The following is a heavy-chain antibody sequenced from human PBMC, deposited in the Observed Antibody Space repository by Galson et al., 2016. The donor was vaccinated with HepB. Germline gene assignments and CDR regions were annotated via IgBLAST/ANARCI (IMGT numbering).Heavy chain of an antibody. V-gene: IGHV4-34*01. CDR1: GGSFIHYS. CDR2: ISPGGST. J-gene: IGHJ4*02. Sequence: SETLSLTCAVNGGSFIHYSWTWIRQPPGKGLEWIGEISPGGSTNYDPSPKSRVTISVDTSTNQVSLKLTCVTAADTAVYFCAKGRLGYQALVSYYTWGQGTLVTVSS. D-gene: IGHD2-2*01. CDR3: AKGRLGYQALVSYYT.